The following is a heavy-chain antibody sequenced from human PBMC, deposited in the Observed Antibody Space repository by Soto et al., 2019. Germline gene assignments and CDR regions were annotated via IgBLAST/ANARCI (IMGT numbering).Heavy chain of an antibody. CDR3: ARGFTHVPFDY. Sequence: SETLSLTCAVYGGSFSGYYWSWIRQPPGKGLEWIGEINHSGSTNYNPSLKSRVTISVDTSKNQFSLKLSSVTAADTAVYYCARGFTHVPFDYWGQGTLVTVSS. J-gene: IGHJ4*02. D-gene: IGHD3-16*01. CDR2: INHSGST. CDR1: GGSFSGYY. V-gene: IGHV4-34*01.